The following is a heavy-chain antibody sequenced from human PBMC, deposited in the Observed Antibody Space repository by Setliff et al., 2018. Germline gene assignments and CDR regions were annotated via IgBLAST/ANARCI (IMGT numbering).Heavy chain of an antibody. D-gene: IGHD5-18*01. V-gene: IGHV4-30-4*08. Sequence: PSETLSLTCTVSGDSISSGDYFWSWIRQPPGKGLEWIAYIYHSGSAYYNPSLKSRVTMSVDTSKNQFSLHLTSVTAADTAVYYCATRIEGYSYGHHYFDYWGQGTLVTVSS. CDR2: IYHSGSA. J-gene: IGHJ4*02. CDR1: GDSISSGDYF. CDR3: ATRIEGYSYGHHYFDY.